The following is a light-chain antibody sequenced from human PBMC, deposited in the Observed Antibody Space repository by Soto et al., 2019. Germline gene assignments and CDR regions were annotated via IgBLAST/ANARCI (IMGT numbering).Light chain of an antibody. Sequence: QSVLTQPPSASGTPGQTVTISCSGSRSNIGSNAVNWYQQLPGTAPKLLIYSNNQRPSGVPDRFSGSKSGTSASLAISGLQSEDEADYYCAAWDDSLNGHVFGTGTKVTVL. V-gene: IGLV1-44*01. CDR2: SNN. CDR3: AAWDDSLNGHV. CDR1: RSNIGSNA. J-gene: IGLJ1*01.